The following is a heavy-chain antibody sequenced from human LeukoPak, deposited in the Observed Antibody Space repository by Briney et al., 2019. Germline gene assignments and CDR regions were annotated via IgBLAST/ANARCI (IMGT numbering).Heavy chain of an antibody. Sequence: GRSLRLSCAASGFTFSSYGMPWVRQAPGKGLEWVAVIWYDGSNKYYADSVKGRFTISRDNSKNTLYLQMNSLRAEDTAVYYCAKDTRRDGYNSWQFSPHDYWGQGTLVTVSS. CDR1: GFTFSSYG. V-gene: IGHV3-33*06. CDR2: IWYDGSNK. CDR3: AKDTRRDGYNSWQFSPHDY. D-gene: IGHD5-12*01. J-gene: IGHJ4*02.